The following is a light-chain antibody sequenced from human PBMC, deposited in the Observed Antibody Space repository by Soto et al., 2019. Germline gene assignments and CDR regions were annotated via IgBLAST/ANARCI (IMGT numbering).Light chain of an antibody. CDR1: QSVSSN. CDR2: GAS. V-gene: IGKV3-15*01. Sequence: EIVMTQSPATLSVSPGERATLSCRASQSVSSNLAWYQQRPGQAPRLLIYGASTRATSIPARFSGSGSGTEFTLTISSLQSEDFAVYYCQLYNHWPPYTFGQGTNLEI. CDR3: QLYNHWPPYT. J-gene: IGKJ2*01.